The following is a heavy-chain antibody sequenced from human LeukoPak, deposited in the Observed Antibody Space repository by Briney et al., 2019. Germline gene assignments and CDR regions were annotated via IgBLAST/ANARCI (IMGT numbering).Heavy chain of an antibody. CDR2: IYYSGST. V-gene: IGHV4-30-4*07. D-gene: IGHD2-15*01. CDR1: GGSISSGGYS. CDR3: ARGSCTGGSCYYF. J-gene: IGHJ4*02. Sequence: SQTLSLTCAVSGGSISSGGYSWSWIRQPPGKGLEWIGYIYYSGSTNYNPSLKSRVTISVDTSKNQFSLKLSSVTAADTAVYYCARGSCTGGSCYYFWGQGTLVTVSS.